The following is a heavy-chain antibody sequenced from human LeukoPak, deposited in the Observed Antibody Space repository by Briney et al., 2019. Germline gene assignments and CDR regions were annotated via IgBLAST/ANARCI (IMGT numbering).Heavy chain of an antibody. Sequence: PSETLSLTCTVSGGSISSSSYYWGWIRQPPGKGLEWIGSIYYSGSTYYNPSLKSRVTISVDTSKNQFSLNLNSVTATDTAVYFCARGRSWYWEGWFDPWGQGTLVTVSS. CDR1: GGSISSSSYY. D-gene: IGHD6-13*01. V-gene: IGHV4-39*07. J-gene: IGHJ5*02. CDR3: ARGRSWYWEGWFDP. CDR2: IYYSGST.